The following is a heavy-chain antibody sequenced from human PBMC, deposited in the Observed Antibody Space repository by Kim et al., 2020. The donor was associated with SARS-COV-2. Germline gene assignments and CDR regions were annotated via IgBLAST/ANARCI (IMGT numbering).Heavy chain of an antibody. CDR1: GGSISTDAYY. CDR3: ARGDYYGSVSPFPPFD. Sequence: SETLSLTCTVSGGSISTDAYYWSWIRQPPGKGLEWIGSIYYSGTTYYNPSLKSRVNISVDTSRNQFSLRLTSVTAADTAVYYCARGDYYGSVSPFPPFD. D-gene: IGHD3-10*01. J-gene: IGHJ4*01. V-gene: IGHV4-30-4*01. CDR2: IYYSGTT.